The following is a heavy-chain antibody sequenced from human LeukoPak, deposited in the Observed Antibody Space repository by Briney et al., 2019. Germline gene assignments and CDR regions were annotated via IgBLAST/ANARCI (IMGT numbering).Heavy chain of an antibody. V-gene: IGHV4-61*08. D-gene: IGHD3-9*01. Sequence: SETLSLTCTVSGGSISSGDYYWSWIRQPPGKGLEWIGYIYYSGSTNYNPSLKSRVTISVDTSKNQFSLKLSSVTAADTAVYYCARLGAYYDILTGYSPLSWFDPWGQGTLVTVSS. CDR3: ARLGAYYDILTGYSPLSWFDP. CDR2: IYYSGST. CDR1: GGSISSGDYY. J-gene: IGHJ5*02.